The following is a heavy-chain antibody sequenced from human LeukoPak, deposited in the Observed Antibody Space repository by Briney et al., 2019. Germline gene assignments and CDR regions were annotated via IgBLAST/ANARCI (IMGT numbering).Heavy chain of an antibody. D-gene: IGHD3-22*01. J-gene: IGHJ3*02. V-gene: IGHV3-7*01. Sequence: GGSLRLSCVVSGVTFSSHWMSWVRQAPGKGLEWVANIKQDGSERYYVDSVKGRFTISRDNAKNSVFLQMNSLRAEDTAVYYCASDSSGHNAFDIWGQGTMVTVSS. CDR2: IKQDGSER. CDR1: GVTFSSHW. CDR3: ASDSSGHNAFDI.